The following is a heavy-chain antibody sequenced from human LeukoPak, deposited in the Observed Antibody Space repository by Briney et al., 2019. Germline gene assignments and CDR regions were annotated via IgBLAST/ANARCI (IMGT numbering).Heavy chain of an antibody. J-gene: IGHJ4*02. CDR1: GYYFTSYW. CDR2: IYPGDSDT. D-gene: IGHD3-22*01. Sequence: PGESLKTSCKGSGYYFTSYWIGWVRQMPGKGLEWMGIIYPGDSDTRYSPSFQGQVTISADKSISTAYLQWSSLKASDTAMYYCARRGYDSSAPPDYWGQGTLVTVSS. V-gene: IGHV5-51*01. CDR3: ARRGYDSSAPPDY.